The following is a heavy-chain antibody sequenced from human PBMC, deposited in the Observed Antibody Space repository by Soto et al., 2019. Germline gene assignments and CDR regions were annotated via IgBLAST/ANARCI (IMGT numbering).Heavy chain of an antibody. CDR1: GGSVTGHF. Sequence: SETLSLTCTVSGGSVTGHFWSWVRQPPGKGLEWIGEVRHSGNTKYYPSLRSRVTLSVDSSKNQISLALTSVTAADTAFYYCARDVGPITIFGEALSGYFDFWGQGTLVTVSS. D-gene: IGHD3-3*01. CDR3: ARDVGPITIFGEALSGYFDF. CDR2: VRHSGNT. J-gene: IGHJ4*02. V-gene: IGHV4-34*01.